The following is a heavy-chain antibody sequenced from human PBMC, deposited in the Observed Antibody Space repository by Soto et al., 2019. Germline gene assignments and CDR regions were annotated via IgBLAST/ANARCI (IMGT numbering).Heavy chain of an antibody. Sequence: QGQLVQSGAEVQKPGASVKLSCKASGYTFSTYSMHWVRQAPGQSLEWLGWINTGNGDTRYPQKFQGRVTVTRDTSASTVYMELSSLNSEDTAVYYCARDRVGNEYWGQGTQVTVSS. J-gene: IGHJ4*02. CDR2: INTGNGDT. V-gene: IGHV1-3*04. CDR1: GYTFSTYS. CDR3: ARDRVGNEY.